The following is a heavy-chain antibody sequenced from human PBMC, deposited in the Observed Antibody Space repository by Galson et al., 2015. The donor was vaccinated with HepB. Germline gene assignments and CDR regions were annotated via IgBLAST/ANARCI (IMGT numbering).Heavy chain of an antibody. J-gene: IGHJ5*02. CDR1: GYTFTSYY. CDR2: INPSGGST. Sequence: SVKVSCKASGYTFTSYYMHWVRQAPGQGLEWMGTINPSGGSTSYAQKLQGRVTMTTDTSTSTAYMELRSLRSDDTAVYYCARVANGDFGGFDPWGQGTLVTVSS. CDR3: ARVANGDFGGFDP. D-gene: IGHD4-17*01. V-gene: IGHV1-46*04.